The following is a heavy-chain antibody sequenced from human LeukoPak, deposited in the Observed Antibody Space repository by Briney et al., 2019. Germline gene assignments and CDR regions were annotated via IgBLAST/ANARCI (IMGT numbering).Heavy chain of an antibody. CDR2: IETDGSYI. CDR1: GFNLRMYW. Sequence: PGGSLRHSCAACGFNLRMYWMHWVREARGKGGVWVSRIETDGSYINYTDSVKGRFTICRDKAKNKLDLKMNSLRVEDTAVYYCACSSGSYDSVGYQDYWGQGSLVTVSS. D-gene: IGHD3-22*01. V-gene: IGHV3-74*01. J-gene: IGHJ4*02. CDR3: ACSSGSYDSVGYQDY.